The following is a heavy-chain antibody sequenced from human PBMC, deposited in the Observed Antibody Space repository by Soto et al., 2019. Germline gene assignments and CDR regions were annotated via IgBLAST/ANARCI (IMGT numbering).Heavy chain of an antibody. CDR2: ISGSGDST. J-gene: IGHJ4*02. CDR1: VFTFSTSA. Sequence: PCWSLRLSCSASVFTFSTSAMSWCRPAPCKGLEWVSAISGSGDSTYYADSVKGRFTISRDNSKNTLYLQMNSLRAEDTAVDYCAKGTVPATIRRDYFDYWRQGTLVTVSS. CDR3: AKGTVPATIRRDYFDY. D-gene: IGHD2-2*02. V-gene: IGHV3-23*01.